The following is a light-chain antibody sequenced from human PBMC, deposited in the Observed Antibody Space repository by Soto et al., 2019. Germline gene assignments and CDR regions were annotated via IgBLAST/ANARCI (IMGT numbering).Light chain of an antibody. CDR3: SSYTRNSTLV. V-gene: IGLV2-14*01. CDR2: EVS. Sequence: QSVLTQPASVSGSPGQSITISCTGTSSDVGGYNYVSWYQQHPGKAPKLMIYEVSNRPSGVSNRFSGSKSGNTASLTISGXXXXXXXDYYCSSYTRNSTLVFGGGTKLTV. CDR1: SSDVGGYNY. J-gene: IGLJ2*01.